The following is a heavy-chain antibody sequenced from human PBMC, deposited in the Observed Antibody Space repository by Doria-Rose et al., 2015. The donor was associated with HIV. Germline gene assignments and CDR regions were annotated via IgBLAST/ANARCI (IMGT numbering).Heavy chain of an antibody. V-gene: IGHV4-34*01. D-gene: IGHD6-6*01. Sequence: QVQLQQWGAGLLKPSETLSLTCAVNGGSFSGYHWSWIRQPPGKWLEWIGEISHSGSTNYNPSLKSRVTISVDTPKNEISVRLNSVTAADTAVYYCARSGRRRGEYSRRIYYGMDVWGQGTTVIVSS. J-gene: IGHJ6*02. CDR1: GGSFSGYH. CDR2: ISHSGST. CDR3: ARSGRRRGEYSRRIYYGMDV.